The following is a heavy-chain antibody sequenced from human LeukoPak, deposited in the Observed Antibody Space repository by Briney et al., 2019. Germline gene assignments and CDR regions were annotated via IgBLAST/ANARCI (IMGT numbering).Heavy chain of an antibody. D-gene: IGHD3-9*01. CDR2: INPNIGDT. CDR3: ARVDILTGSDAFDF. V-gene: IGHV1-2*02. Sequence: ASVKVSCKAFGYTFTGYYMHWVRQAPGQGLEWMGWINPNIGDTNYAQKFQGRVTMARDTSISTAYMELSRLRSDDTAVYYCARVDILTGSDAFDFWGQGTMVTVSS. CDR1: GYTFTGYY. J-gene: IGHJ3*01.